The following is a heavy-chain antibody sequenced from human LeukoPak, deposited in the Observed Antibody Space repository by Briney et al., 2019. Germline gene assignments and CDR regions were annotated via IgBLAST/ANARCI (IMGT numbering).Heavy chain of an antibody. Sequence: SETLSLTCTVSGGSISSYYWSWIRQPSGKGLEWIGYIYYSGSTNYNPSLKSRVTISVDTSKNQFSLKLSSVTAADTAVYYCARFAWSSGWDHWFDPWGQGTLVTVSS. V-gene: IGHV4-59*01. D-gene: IGHD6-19*01. CDR1: GGSISSYY. CDR2: IYYSGST. CDR3: ARFAWSSGWDHWFDP. J-gene: IGHJ5*02.